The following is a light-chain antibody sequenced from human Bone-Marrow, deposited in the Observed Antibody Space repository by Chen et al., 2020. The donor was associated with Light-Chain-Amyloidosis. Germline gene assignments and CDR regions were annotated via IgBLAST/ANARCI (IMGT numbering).Light chain of an antibody. CDR2: RDT. J-gene: IGLJ2*01. CDR3: QSADSSGTSEVI. CDR1: DLPTKY. V-gene: IGLV3-25*03. Sequence: SYELTQPPSVSVSPGQTARITCSGDDLPTKYAYWYQQKPGQAPVLVIHRDTDRPSGISERFAGSSAGTTATLTISGVQAEDEAGYHCQSADSSGTSEVIFGGGTKLTVL.